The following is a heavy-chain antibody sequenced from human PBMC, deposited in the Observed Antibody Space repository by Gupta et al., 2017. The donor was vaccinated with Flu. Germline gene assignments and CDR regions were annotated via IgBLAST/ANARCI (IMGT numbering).Heavy chain of an antibody. V-gene: IGHV3-33*01. J-gene: IGHJ6*03. CDR3: AREEAGTPYYYYYYMDV. D-gene: IGHD6-13*01. CDR2: IWYDGSNK. CDR1: GFTFSSYG. Sequence: QVQLVESGGGVVQPGRSPRLSCAASGFTFSSYGMHWVRQAPGKGLEWVAVIWYDGSNKYYADSVKGRFTISRDNSKNTLYLQMNSLRAEDTAVYYCAREEAGTPYYYYYYMDVWSKGTTVTVSS.